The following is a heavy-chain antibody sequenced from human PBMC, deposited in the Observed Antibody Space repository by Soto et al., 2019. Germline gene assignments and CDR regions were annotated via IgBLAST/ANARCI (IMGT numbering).Heavy chain of an antibody. J-gene: IGHJ4*02. CDR2: VWYDGSNK. D-gene: IGHD6-19*01. Sequence: QLQLVESGGGVVQPGRSLRLSCAASGFTFSSYGMHWVRQAPGKGLEWVAVVWYDGSNKYYADSVQGRFTISRDNSTNTLYLQMNSLRAEDTAVYYCARGGDYSSGWYVLDYWGQGTLVTVSS. V-gene: IGHV3-33*01. CDR3: ARGGDYSSGWYVLDY. CDR1: GFTFSSYG.